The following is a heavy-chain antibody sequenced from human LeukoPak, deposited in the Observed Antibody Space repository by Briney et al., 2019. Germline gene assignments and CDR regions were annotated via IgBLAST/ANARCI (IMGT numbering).Heavy chain of an antibody. Sequence: GGSLRLSCAASGFTFSSYGMHWVRQAPGKGLEWVAFIRYDGSNKDYADSVKGRFTISRDNSKNTLYLQMSSLRTEDTAVYYCAKDQAGDYNFWSGFDCWGQGTLVTVSS. CDR1: GFTFSSYG. CDR2: IRYDGSNK. D-gene: IGHD3-3*01. J-gene: IGHJ4*02. V-gene: IGHV3-30*02. CDR3: AKDQAGDYNFWSGFDC.